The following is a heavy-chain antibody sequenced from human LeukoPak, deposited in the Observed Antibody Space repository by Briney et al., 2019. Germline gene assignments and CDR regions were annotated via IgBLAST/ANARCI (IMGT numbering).Heavy chain of an antibody. CDR1: GFSGFTFSHYG. CDR2: ISGSAAIT. Sequence: GGSLRLSCAASGFSGFTFSHYGMNWVRQAPGKGLEWVSGISGSAAITYYADSVKGRFTISRDNSKNTLYLQMNSLRAEDTAVYYCAKDLLYYGGNSYWGQGTLVTVSS. V-gene: IGHV3-23*01. J-gene: IGHJ4*02. CDR3: AKDLLYYGGNSY. D-gene: IGHD4-23*01.